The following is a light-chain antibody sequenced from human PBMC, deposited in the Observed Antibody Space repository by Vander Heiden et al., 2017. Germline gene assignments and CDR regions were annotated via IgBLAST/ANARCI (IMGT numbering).Light chain of an antibody. J-gene: IGKJ3*01. CDR1: QSLLHSNGYNY. CDR2: LGS. Sequence: DIVMTQSPLSLPVTPGEPASISCRSSQSLLHSNGYNYLDWYLQKPGQSPQLLIYLGSNRASGVPDRFSGSGSGTDFTLKISRVEAEDVGVYYCKQAIQTLFTFGHGTKVDIK. V-gene: IGKV2-28*01. CDR3: KQAIQTLFT.